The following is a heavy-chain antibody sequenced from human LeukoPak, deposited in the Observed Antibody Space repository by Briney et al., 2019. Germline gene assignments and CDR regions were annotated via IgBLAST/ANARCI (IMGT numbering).Heavy chain of an antibody. CDR2: INPNSGGT. CDR1: GYTFLDYY. CDR3: ARVRPCTTATCYRWFDP. J-gene: IGHJ5*02. V-gene: IGHV1-2*02. Sequence: ASVKVSCKASGYTFLDYYMHWVRQAPGQGLEWMGWINPNSGGTNYAQKFQGRVTVTRDTSISTVYMDLSGLRSDDTAMYYCARVRPCTTATCYRWFDPWGQGTLVTVSS. D-gene: IGHD2-2*01.